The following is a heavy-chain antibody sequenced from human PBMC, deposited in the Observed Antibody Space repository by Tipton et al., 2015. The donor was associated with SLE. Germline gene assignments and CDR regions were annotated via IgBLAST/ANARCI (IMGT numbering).Heavy chain of an antibody. V-gene: IGHV3-74*01. CDR2: INSDGSST. Sequence: SLRLSCAASGFTFSSYWMHWVRQAPGKGLVWVSRINSDGSSTSYADSVKGRFTISRDNAKNSLYLQMNSLRAEDTARYYCVKGERRSGWEAWGQGTLATVSS. J-gene: IGHJ5*02. D-gene: IGHD6-19*01. CDR1: GFTFSSYW. CDR3: VKGERRSGWEA.